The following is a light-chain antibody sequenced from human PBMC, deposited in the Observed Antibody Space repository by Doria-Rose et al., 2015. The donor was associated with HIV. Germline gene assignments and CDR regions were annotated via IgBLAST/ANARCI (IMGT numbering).Light chain of an antibody. J-gene: IGKJ1*01. CDR3: HQYGTSRT. Sequence: TQSPGTLSLSPGERATLSCRASQSLSSTYLAWYQQKPGQAPSLLIYDGSTRATGIPDRFSANGSGTDFTLTINRLEPEDFALYYCHQYGTSRTFGQGTKVEI. CDR1: QSLSSTY. CDR2: DGS. V-gene: IGKV3-20*01.